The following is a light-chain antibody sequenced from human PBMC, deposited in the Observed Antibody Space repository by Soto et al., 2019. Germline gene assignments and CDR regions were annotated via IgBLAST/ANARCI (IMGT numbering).Light chain of an antibody. Sequence: QAVVTQEPSLTVSPRGTVTLTCGSSTGAVTSGHYPYWFQQKPGQAPRTLIYDTSNKHSWTPARFSGSLLGGKAALTLSGAQPEDEAEYYCLLSYSGASYVFGTGTKVTVL. CDR3: LLSYSGASYV. CDR1: TGAVTSGHY. V-gene: IGLV7-46*01. J-gene: IGLJ1*01. CDR2: DTS.